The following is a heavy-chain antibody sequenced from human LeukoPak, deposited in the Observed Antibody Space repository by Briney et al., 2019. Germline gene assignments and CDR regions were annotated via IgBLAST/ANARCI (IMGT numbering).Heavy chain of an antibody. D-gene: IGHD6-19*01. V-gene: IGHV3-43D*03. CDR1: GFTFDDYA. Sequence: GGSLRLSCAASGFTFDDYAMHWVRQAPGKGLEWVSLISWDGGSTYCADSVKGRFTISRDNSKNSLYLQMNSLRAEDTALYYCAKERRYSSGWYYDYWGQGTLVTVSS. J-gene: IGHJ4*02. CDR3: AKERRYSSGWYYDY. CDR2: ISWDGGST.